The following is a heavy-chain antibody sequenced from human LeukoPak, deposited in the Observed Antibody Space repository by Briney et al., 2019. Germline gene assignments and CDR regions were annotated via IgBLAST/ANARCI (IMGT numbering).Heavy chain of an antibody. CDR3: VRQQVAGTGDYGMDV. CDR1: GFTFSSSD. J-gene: IGHJ6*02. Sequence: PGGSLRLSCAVSGFTFSSSDMHWVRQATGKGLEWVAGISTAGDTYHSSSVKGRFTISRENAKDSLYLQMNSLRAGDTAVYICVRQQVAGTGDYGMDVWGQGTTVTVSS. D-gene: IGHD6-19*01. V-gene: IGHV3-13*01. CDR2: ISTAGDT.